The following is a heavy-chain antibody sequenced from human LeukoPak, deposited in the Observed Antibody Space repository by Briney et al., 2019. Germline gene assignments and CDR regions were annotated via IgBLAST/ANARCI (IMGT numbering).Heavy chain of an antibody. V-gene: IGHV3-7*01. CDR3: VKEQSSGWYRVADY. Sequence: PGGSLRLSCAASGFTFSNHWMNWVRQAPGKGLEWVADIKQDGSETYYVDSVKGRFTISGDNSKSTLYLQMSSLRVEDTAVYYCVKEQSSGWYRVADYWGQGTLVTVSS. CDR2: IKQDGSET. D-gene: IGHD6-19*01. CDR1: GFTFSNHW. J-gene: IGHJ4*02.